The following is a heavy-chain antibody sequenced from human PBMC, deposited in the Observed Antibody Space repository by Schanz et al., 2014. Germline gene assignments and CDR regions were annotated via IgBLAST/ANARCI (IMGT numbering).Heavy chain of an antibody. CDR2: IGVDGTTT. CDR1: GFTLNNAW. D-gene: IGHD2-8*02. J-gene: IGHJ4*02. V-gene: IGHV3-23*04. CDR3: AKTLFPGGTQTFGN. Sequence: EVELVESGGGLVQPGGSLRLSCATSGFTLNNAWMNWLRQAPGKGLEWVSVIGVDGTTTYYADSVKGRFTISRDNSKSTLYVEMNSLRVEDTAVYYCAKTLFPGGTQTFGNWGRGTLVTVSS.